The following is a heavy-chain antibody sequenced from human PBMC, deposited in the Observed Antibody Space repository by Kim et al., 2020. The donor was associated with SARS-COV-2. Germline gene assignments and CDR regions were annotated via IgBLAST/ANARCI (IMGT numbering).Heavy chain of an antibody. D-gene: IGHD2-15*01. V-gene: IGHV4-31*03. CDR2: IYYSGST. J-gene: IGHJ4*02. Sequence: SETLSLTCTVSGGSISSGGYYWSWIRQHPGKGLEWIGYIYYSGSTYYNPSLMSRVTISVDTSKNQFSLKLSSVTAADTAVYYCARKYCSGGSCSYFDYWGQGTLVTVSS. CDR1: GGSISSGGYY. CDR3: ARKYCSGGSCSYFDY.